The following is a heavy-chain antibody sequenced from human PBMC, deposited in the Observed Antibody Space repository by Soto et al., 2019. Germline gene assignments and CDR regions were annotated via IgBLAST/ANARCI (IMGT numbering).Heavy chain of an antibody. D-gene: IGHD2-15*01. CDR2: ISHSGST. Sequence: QVQLQESGPGLVKPSQTLSLTCTVSGGSISSAAYYWSWIRQHPGKGLEWIGYISHSGSTYYTPSLQSSVIMSAATSQHQFTLNLTSVTAADMVGYYCAREYSYGSTFFDRWGHGAVVNVSS. J-gene: IGHJ4*01. CDR3: AREYSYGSTFFDR. CDR1: GGSISSAAYY. V-gene: IGHV4-31*03.